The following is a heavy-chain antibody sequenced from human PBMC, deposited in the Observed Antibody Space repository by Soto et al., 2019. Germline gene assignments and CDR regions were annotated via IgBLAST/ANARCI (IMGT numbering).Heavy chain of an antibody. D-gene: IGHD3-16*01. CDR3: ARLGGIAPRDD. J-gene: IGHJ4*02. Sequence: QVQLVQSGSEVQKPGSSVKVSCRASGGSFNTYSINWVRQAPGQGLEWIGGIIPMFRNANYAQKFKGRVTIIAGASTSTVSMELSSLTSEDTAVYYCARLGGIAPRDDWGQGTLVTVSS. CDR1: GGSFNTYS. V-gene: IGHV1-69*12. CDR2: IIPMFRNA.